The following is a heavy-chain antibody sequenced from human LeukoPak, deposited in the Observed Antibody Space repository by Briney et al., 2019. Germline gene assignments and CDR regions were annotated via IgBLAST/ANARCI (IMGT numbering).Heavy chain of an antibody. D-gene: IGHD2-21*01. CDR3: ARDFAGLFDY. Sequence: ASVKVSWKASGYTFSNYGISWVRQAPGQGLEWMGWIAVYNANTNYAQNLQDRVTMTTDTATSTAYMELRSLRSDDTAMYYCARDFAGLFDYWGQGTLVTVSS. CDR1: GYTFSNYG. V-gene: IGHV1-18*01. J-gene: IGHJ4*02. CDR2: IAVYNANT.